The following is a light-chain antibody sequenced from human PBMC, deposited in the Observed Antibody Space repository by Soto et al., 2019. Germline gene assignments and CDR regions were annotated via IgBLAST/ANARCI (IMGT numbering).Light chain of an antibody. CDR2: TNR. CDR3: QSYDSSLGYV. V-gene: IGLV1-40*01. CDR1: SSNIGAGYH. Sequence: SALTQPPSVSGAPGQRVTMSCTGSSSNIGAGYHVHWYQQLPGTAPKLLIYTNRYRPSGVPDRFSGSRSGTSAFLAITGLQAEDEADYYCQSYDSSLGYVFGTGTKVTVL. J-gene: IGLJ1*01.